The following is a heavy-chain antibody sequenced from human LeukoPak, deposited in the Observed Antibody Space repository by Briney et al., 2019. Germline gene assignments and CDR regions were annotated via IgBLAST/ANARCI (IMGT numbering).Heavy chain of an antibody. J-gene: IGHJ5*02. CDR3: ATDGAGCDT. Sequence: PGGSLRLSCAASGFTFNDYYMSWIRQAPGKGLEWLSYINIGGTNTHYADSVKGRFTISRDNAKKSLYLEINNLRAEDTAVYYCATDGAGCDTWGQGVLVTVSS. V-gene: IGHV3-11*01. CDR1: GFTFNDYY. CDR2: INIGGTNT.